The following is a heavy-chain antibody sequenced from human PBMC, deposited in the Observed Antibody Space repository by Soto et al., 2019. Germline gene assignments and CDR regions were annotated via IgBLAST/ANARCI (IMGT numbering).Heavy chain of an antibody. J-gene: IGHJ6*03. CDR3: ARESGGATATLDYYYFYMDV. CDR2: INPNGGVT. Sequence: QVQLVQSGAEVRKPGASVTVSCRSSGDSFNDYYIHWVRQAPVQGFEWMGWINPNGGVTKYAQKFQGWVSMTRETSIRTVYRQLSRLRSDDTAVYYCARESGGATATLDYYYFYMDVWGTGTTVTVSS. D-gene: IGHD5-12*01. CDR1: GDSFNDYY. V-gene: IGHV1-2*04.